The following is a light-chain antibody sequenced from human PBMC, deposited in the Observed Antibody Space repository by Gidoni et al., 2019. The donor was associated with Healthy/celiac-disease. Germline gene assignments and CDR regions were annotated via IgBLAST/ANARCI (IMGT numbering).Light chain of an antibody. V-gene: IGKV3-15*01. CDR1: QSVSSN. Sequence: EIVMTQSPATLSVSPGERATLSGRASQSVSSNLAWYQQKPGQAPRLLIYGASTRATGIPARFSGSGSGTEFTLTISSLQSEDFAVYYCQQYNNWPVAFXXXTKVEIK. CDR2: GAS. J-gene: IGKJ1*01. CDR3: QQYNNWPVA.